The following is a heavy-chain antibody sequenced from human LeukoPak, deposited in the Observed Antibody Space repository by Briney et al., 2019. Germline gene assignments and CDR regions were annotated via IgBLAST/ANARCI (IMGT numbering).Heavy chain of an antibody. D-gene: IGHD3-10*01. CDR2: VSANGVST. Sequence: PGGSLRLSCAASGFTVSSNYMSWVRQAPGKGLEWVSVVSANGVSTLYANSVKGRFTISRDNFVNTLYLQMSSLRAEDTAVYYCAKDRGYTTGRDFDFWGQGALVTVSS. J-gene: IGHJ4*02. CDR3: AKDRGYTTGRDFDF. V-gene: IGHV3-23*01. CDR1: GFTVSSNY.